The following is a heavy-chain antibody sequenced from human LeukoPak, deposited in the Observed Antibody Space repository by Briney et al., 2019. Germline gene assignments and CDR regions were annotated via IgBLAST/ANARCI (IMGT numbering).Heavy chain of an antibody. Sequence: ASVKVSYKASGYSFTSSSFTWVRQAPGQGLEWMGWTSAYTGNTNYAQKLQGRVTMTTVTSTTTAYMELRSLISDDTAVYYCARIYFGSGSFAFDIWGQGTMVTVSS. CDR3: ARIYFGSGSFAFDI. V-gene: IGHV1-18*01. CDR1: GYSFTSSS. CDR2: TSAYTGNT. J-gene: IGHJ3*02. D-gene: IGHD3-10*01.